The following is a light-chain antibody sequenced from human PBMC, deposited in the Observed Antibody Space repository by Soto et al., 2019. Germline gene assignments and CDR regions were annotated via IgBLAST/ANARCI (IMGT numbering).Light chain of an antibody. CDR3: QQYGSPPWT. CDR1: QSVGSN. Sequence: ERVMTQSPATMSVSPGERATLSCRASQSVGSNLAWYQQKPGQAPRLLIFGASSRATGVPARFSGSGSGTEFTLTISSLEPEDFAVYYCQQYGSPPWTFGQGTKGDIK. J-gene: IGKJ1*01. CDR2: GAS. V-gene: IGKV3-15*01.